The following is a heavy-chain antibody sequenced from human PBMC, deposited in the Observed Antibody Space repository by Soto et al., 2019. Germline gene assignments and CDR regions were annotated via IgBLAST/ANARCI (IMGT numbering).Heavy chain of an antibody. D-gene: IGHD5-12*01. J-gene: IGHJ4*02. CDR2: IIPIFGTA. CDR1: GGTFSSYA. Sequence: ASVKVSCKASGGTFSSYAISWVRQAPGQGLEWMGGIIPIFGTANYAQKFQGRVTITADESTSTAYMELSSLRSEDTAVYYCARKPVATINQEPFDYWGQGTLVTVSS. CDR3: ARKPVATINQEPFDY. V-gene: IGHV1-69*13.